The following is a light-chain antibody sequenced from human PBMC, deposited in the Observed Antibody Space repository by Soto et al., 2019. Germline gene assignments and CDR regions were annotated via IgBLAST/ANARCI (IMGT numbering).Light chain of an antibody. CDR2: VGTGGIVG. Sequence: QSVLTQPPSASASLGASVTLTCTLSSGYSNYKVDWYQQRPGKGPRFVMRVGTGGIVGSKGDGIPDRFSVLGSGLNRYLTIKNIQEEDESDYHCGADHGSGSNFLVVVFGGGTKLTVL. J-gene: IGLJ2*01. V-gene: IGLV9-49*01. CDR3: GADHGSGSNFLVVV. CDR1: SGYSNYK.